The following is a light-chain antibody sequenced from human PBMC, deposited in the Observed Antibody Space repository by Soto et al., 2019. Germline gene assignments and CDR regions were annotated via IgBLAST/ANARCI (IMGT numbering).Light chain of an antibody. V-gene: IGKV1-9*01. CDR1: QGINSY. CDR2: AAF. CDR3: QQLNSYPIT. J-gene: IGKJ5*01. Sequence: DIQLTQSPSFLSASVGDRVTITCRASQGINSYLAWYQQKPGKAPKLLIYAAFTLQSGVPLRFSGSGSGTAFTLTISSLQPGDFATYYCQQLNSYPITFGQGTRLEIK.